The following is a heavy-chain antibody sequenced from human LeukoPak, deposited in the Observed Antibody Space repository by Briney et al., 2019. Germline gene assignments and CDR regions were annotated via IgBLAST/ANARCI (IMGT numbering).Heavy chain of an antibody. J-gene: IGHJ6*03. Sequence: SETLSLTCTVSGGSISSYYWSWIRQPPGKGLEWIGYIYYSGSTNYNPSLQSRVTISVDTPKNQFSLKLSSVTAADTAVYYCARETFWSGSWGYYYYYMDVWGKGTTVTVSS. V-gene: IGHV4-59*01. D-gene: IGHD3-3*01. CDR2: IYYSGST. CDR3: ARETFWSGSWGYYYYYMDV. CDR1: GGSISSYY.